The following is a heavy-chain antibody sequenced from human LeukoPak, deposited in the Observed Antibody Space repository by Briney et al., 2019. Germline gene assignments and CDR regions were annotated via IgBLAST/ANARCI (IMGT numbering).Heavy chain of an antibody. CDR3: ARGIEGGTTPFDY. Sequence: PSETLSLTCTVSGGSISSYYRSWIRQPAGKGLEWIGRIYTSGSTNYNPSLKSRVTMSVDTSKNQFSLKLRSVTAADTAVYYCARGIEGGTTPFDYWGQGTLVTVSS. D-gene: IGHD1-7*01. CDR2: IYTSGST. J-gene: IGHJ4*02. V-gene: IGHV4-4*07. CDR1: GGSISSYY.